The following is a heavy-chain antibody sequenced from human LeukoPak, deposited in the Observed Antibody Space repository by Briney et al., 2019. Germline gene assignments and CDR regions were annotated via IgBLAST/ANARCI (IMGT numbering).Heavy chain of an antibody. D-gene: IGHD6-13*01. V-gene: IGHV7-4-1*02. CDR1: GYTFTTYV. Sequence: ASVKVSCKASGYTFTTYVMNWVRQAPGQGLEWMGWINANTGNPTYARGFTGRFVFSLDTSVNTAYLQISSLKAEDTAVYYCARDPSSWYSVAFDVWGQGAMVTVSS. CDR2: INANTGNP. J-gene: IGHJ3*01. CDR3: ARDPSSWYSVAFDV.